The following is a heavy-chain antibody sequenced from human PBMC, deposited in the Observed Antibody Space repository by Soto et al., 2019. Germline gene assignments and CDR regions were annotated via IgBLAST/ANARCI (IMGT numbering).Heavy chain of an antibody. D-gene: IGHD2-15*01. V-gene: IGHV1-3*05. CDR2: INAGNGNT. CDR1: GYTFTSYA. CDR3: ARGVAPYYFDY. J-gene: IGHJ4*02. Sequence: QVQLVQSGAEEKKPGASVKVSCKASGYTFTSYAMHWVRQAPGQRLEWMGWINAGNGNTKYSQKFQGRVTITRDTSAATAYMELSSLRPEDTAVYYCARGVAPYYFDYWGQGPLATVSS.